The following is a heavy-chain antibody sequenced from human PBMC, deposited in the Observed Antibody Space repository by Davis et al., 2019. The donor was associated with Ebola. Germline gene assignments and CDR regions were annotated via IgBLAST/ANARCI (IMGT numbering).Heavy chain of an antibody. V-gene: IGHV3-21*01. CDR1: GFTFSSYS. Sequence: GESLKISCAASGFTFSSYSLNWVRQAPGKGLEWVSSISSSSSYIYYADSVKGRFTISRDNAKNSLYLQMNSLRAEDTAVYYCARGGDWFHVGIDYWGQRTLVTVSS. D-gene: IGHD3-9*01. J-gene: IGHJ4*02. CDR3: ARGGDWFHVGIDY. CDR2: ISSSSSYI.